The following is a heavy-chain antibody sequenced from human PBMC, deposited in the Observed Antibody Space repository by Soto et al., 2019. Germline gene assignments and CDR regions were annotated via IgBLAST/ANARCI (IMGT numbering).Heavy chain of an antibody. V-gene: IGHV2-70*01. D-gene: IGHD6-6*01. CDR2: IDWDDDK. CDR3: ARTAEYSSPLYYGMDV. Sequence: SGPTLVNPTQTLTLTCTFSGFSLSTSGMCVSWIRQPPGKALEWLALIDWDDDKYYSTSLKTRLTISKDTSKNQVVLTMTNMDPVDTATYYXARTAEYSSPLYYGMDVWGQGTTVTVSS. J-gene: IGHJ6*02. CDR1: GFSLSTSGMC.